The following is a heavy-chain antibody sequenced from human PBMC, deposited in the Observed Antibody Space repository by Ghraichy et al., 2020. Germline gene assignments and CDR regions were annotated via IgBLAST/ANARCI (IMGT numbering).Heavy chain of an antibody. Sequence: SETLSLTCAVYGESFSGYYWSWIRQPPGKGLEWIGEINHSGSTNYNPSLKSRVTISGDMSKNQFSLKLSSVTAADTAVYYCARGPRRGWFDPWGQGTLVTASS. J-gene: IGHJ5*02. CDR3: ARGPRRGWFDP. CDR1: GESFSGYY. CDR2: INHSGST. D-gene: IGHD5-24*01. V-gene: IGHV4-34*01.